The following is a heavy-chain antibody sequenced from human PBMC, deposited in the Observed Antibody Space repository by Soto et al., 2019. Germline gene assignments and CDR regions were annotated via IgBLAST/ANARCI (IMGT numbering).Heavy chain of an antibody. CDR2: IIPIFGTA. D-gene: IGHD3-16*02. J-gene: IGHJ6*02. Sequence: SVKVSCKASGGTFNIYAISWVRQAPVQGLEWMGGIIPIFGTANYAQKFQGRVTITADKSTSTAYMDLSSLRSEDTAVYYCACYLGLTDYYYGMDVWGQGTTVTVSS. V-gene: IGHV1-69*06. CDR1: GGTFNIYA. CDR3: ACYLGLTDYYYGMDV.